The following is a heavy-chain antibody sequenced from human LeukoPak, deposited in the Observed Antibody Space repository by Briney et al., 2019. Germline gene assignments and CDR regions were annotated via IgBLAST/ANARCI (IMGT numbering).Heavy chain of an antibody. Sequence: ASVKVCCKASGYTFTSYYMHWVRQAPGQGLEWMGIINPSGGSTSYAQKFQGRVTMTRDTSTSTVYMELSSLRSEDTAVYYCARDPYCSGGSCEGFFDYWGQGTLVTVSS. V-gene: IGHV1-46*01. CDR3: ARDPYCSGGSCEGFFDY. CDR2: INPSGGST. CDR1: GYTFTSYY. D-gene: IGHD2-15*01. J-gene: IGHJ4*02.